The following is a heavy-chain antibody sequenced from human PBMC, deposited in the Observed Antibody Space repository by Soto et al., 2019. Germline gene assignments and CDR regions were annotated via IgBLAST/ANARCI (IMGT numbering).Heavy chain of an antibody. Sequence: GGSLRLSCAASGFTFSSYGMHWVRQAPGKGLEWVAVISYDGSNKYYADSVKGRFTISRDNSKNTLYLQMNSLRAEDTAVYYCAKDLAPWFGESRGMDVWGQGTTVTVSS. CDR3: AKDLAPWFGESRGMDV. J-gene: IGHJ6*02. CDR1: GFTFSSYG. CDR2: ISYDGSNK. D-gene: IGHD3-10*01. V-gene: IGHV3-30*18.